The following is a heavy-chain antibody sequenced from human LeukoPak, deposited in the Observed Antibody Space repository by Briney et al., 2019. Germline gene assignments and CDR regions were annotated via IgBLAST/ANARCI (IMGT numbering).Heavy chain of an antibody. J-gene: IGHJ4*02. V-gene: IGHV1-18*01. Sequence: GASVKVSCKASGYTFTSYGIIWVRQAPGQGLEWMGWISAYNGNTNYAQKLQGRVTMTTDTSTSTAYMGLRSLRSDDTAVYYCARGTYDFWSGYYDYWGQGTLVTVSS. CDR1: GYTFTSYG. CDR2: ISAYNGNT. D-gene: IGHD3-3*01. CDR3: ARGTYDFWSGYYDY.